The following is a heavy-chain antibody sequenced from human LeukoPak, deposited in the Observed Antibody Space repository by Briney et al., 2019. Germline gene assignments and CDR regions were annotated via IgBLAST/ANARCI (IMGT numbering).Heavy chain of an antibody. CDR3: ATVLGGSGSYYTYYFDY. J-gene: IGHJ4*02. D-gene: IGHD3-10*01. CDR2: INPSGGST. CDR1: GYTFTSYY. V-gene: IGHV1-46*01. Sequence: ASVKVSCKASGYTFTSYYMHWVRQAPGQGLEWMGIINPSGGSTIYAQKFQGRVTMTEDTSTDTAYMELSSLRSEDTAVYYCATVLGGSGSYYTYYFDYWGQGTLVTVSS.